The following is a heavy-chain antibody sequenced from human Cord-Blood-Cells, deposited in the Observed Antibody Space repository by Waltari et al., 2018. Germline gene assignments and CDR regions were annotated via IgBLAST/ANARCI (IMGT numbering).Heavy chain of an antibody. Sequence: QVPLQESGPGLVKPSQTLSLTCTVSGGSISSGDYYWRWIRQPPGKGLEWIGYIYYSGSTYYNPSLKSRVTISVDTSKNQFSLKLSSVTAADTAVYYCARGGVAAAGYGMDVWGQGTTVTVSS. J-gene: IGHJ6*02. CDR2: IYYSGST. V-gene: IGHV4-30-4*01. CDR1: GGSISSGDYY. D-gene: IGHD6-13*01. CDR3: ARGGVAAAGYGMDV.